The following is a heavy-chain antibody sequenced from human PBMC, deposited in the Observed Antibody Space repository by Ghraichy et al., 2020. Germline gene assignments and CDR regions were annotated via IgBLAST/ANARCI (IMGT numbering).Heavy chain of an antibody. Sequence: SQTLSLTCTVSGGSISSSSYYWGWIRQPPGKGLEWIGSIYYSGSTYYNPSLKSRVTISVDTSKNQFSLKLSSVTAADTAVYYCARLWYYDFWSGYPEKWFDPWGQGTLVTVSS. CDR3: ARLWYYDFWSGYPEKWFDP. J-gene: IGHJ5*02. CDR2: IYYSGST. CDR1: GGSISSSSYY. V-gene: IGHV4-39*01. D-gene: IGHD3-3*01.